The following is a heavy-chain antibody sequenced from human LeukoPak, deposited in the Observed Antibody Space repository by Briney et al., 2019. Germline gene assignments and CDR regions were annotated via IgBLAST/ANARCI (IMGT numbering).Heavy chain of an antibody. D-gene: IGHD2-2*01. CDR2: LYYSGST. Sequence: PSETLSLTCIVSGDSISSSSYYWGWLRQPPGKGLERIGSLYYSGSTYYNPSLKSRVTISVDTSKNQFSLKLSSVTAADTATYYCARQYCSSTSCHFDYWGQGTLVTVSS. J-gene: IGHJ4*02. CDR1: GDSISSSSYY. V-gene: IGHV4-39*01. CDR3: ARQYCSSTSCHFDY.